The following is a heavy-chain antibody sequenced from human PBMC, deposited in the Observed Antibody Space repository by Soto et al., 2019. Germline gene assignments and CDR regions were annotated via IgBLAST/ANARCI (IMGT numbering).Heavy chain of an antibody. J-gene: IGHJ3*02. CDR2: INPATGAA. V-gene: IGHV1-2*02. D-gene: IGHD3-3*01. CDR3: ARGGGVGVAGSAAFDM. CDR1: GYPVTAYY. Sequence: QLHLVQSGAVVKKPGASVTVSCSASGYPVTAYYMHWVRQAPGRGLEGMGGINPATGAAKYTQTFQGRVTMTRETPTSTVFMELAGLTSGDSAGFYWARGGGVGVAGSAAFDMWGQGTLVTVSS.